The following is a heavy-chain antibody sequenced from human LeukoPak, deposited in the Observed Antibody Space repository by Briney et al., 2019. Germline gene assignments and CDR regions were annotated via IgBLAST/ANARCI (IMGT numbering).Heavy chain of an antibody. Sequence: PGGSLRLSCAASGFTVRSNYMSWVRQAPGRRLEWVSVIFSNGSTYYADSVKGRFTISRDNSKNKVFLQMNSLRAEDTAVYYCARDSAIVGAIYYMDVWGKGTTVTVSS. CDR3: ARDSAIVGAIYYMDV. V-gene: IGHV3-53*01. CDR1: GFTVRSNY. J-gene: IGHJ6*03. D-gene: IGHD1-26*01. CDR2: IFSNGST.